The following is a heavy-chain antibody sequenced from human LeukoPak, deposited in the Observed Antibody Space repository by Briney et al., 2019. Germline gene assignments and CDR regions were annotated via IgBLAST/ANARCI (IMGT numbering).Heavy chain of an antibody. J-gene: IGHJ4*02. CDR1: GFTFSSYS. CDR2: ISSSSSTI. V-gene: IGHV3-48*04. Sequence: PGGSLRLSCAASGFTFSSYSMNWVRQAPGKGLEWVSCISSSSSTIYYADSVKGRFTISRDNAKNSLYLQMNSLRAEDTAVYYCARGLRWYYDSSGYSLDYWGQGTLVTVSS. D-gene: IGHD3-22*01. CDR3: ARGLRWYYDSSGYSLDY.